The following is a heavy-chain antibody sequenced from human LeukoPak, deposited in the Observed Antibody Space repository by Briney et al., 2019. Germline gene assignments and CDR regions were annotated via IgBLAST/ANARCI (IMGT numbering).Heavy chain of an antibody. CDR3: ARDLLGGYCSGGSCYSSNWFDP. Sequence: GGSLRLSCAVSGFIFSSYSMNWVRQAPGKGLEWVSSISTSSIYIYYADSVKGRFTISRDNSENTLYLQMDSLRAEDTAVYYCARDLLGGYCSGGSCYSSNWFDPWGQGTLVTVSS. D-gene: IGHD2-15*01. J-gene: IGHJ5*02. CDR1: GFIFSSYS. CDR2: ISTSSIYI. V-gene: IGHV3-21*04.